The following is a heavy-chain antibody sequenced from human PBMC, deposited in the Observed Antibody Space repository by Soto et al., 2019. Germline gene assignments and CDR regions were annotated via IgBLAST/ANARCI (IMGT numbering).Heavy chain of an antibody. CDR3: ARDLRYGDYWFDP. CDR1: GFTFSSYS. CDR2: ISSSSSTI. V-gene: IGHV3-48*02. J-gene: IGHJ5*02. Sequence: LRLSCAASGFTFSSYSMNWVRHAPGKGLEWVSYISSSSSTIYYADSVKGRFTISRDNAKNSLYLQMNSLRDEDTAVYYCARDLRYGDYWFDPWGQGTLVTVSS. D-gene: IGHD4-17*01.